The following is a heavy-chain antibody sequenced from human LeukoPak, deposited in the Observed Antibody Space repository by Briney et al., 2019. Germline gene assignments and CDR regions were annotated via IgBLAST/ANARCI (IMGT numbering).Heavy chain of an antibody. V-gene: IGHV3-48*04. Sequence: GGSLRLSCAASGFTFSSYAMNWVRQAPGKGLEWLSYLTSSSSTIYYADSVKGRFTISRDNAKNSLYLQMNSLRAEDTAVYYCARELGTTAWYFGLWGRGTLVTVSS. D-gene: IGHD1-14*01. CDR3: ARELGTTAWYFGL. J-gene: IGHJ2*01. CDR2: LTSSSSTI. CDR1: GFTFSSYA.